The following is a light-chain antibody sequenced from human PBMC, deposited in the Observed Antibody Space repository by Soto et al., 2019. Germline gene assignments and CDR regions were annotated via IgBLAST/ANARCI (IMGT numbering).Light chain of an antibody. Sequence: DIVMTQSPDSLVVSLGERATINCKSSQSILYNSNNRDYLAWFQQKPGQPPKLLIYWASTRGSGVPDRFRGSGSGTDFTLTISSLQAEDVAVYYCQQYYSVPPTFGQGTKVEIK. CDR2: WAS. CDR3: QQYYSVPPT. CDR1: QSILYNSNNRDY. V-gene: IGKV4-1*01. J-gene: IGKJ1*01.